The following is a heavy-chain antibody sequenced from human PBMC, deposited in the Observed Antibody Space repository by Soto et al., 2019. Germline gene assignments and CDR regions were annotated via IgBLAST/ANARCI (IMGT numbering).Heavy chain of an antibody. D-gene: IGHD3-3*01. CDR1: GGSFSGYY. Sequence: SETLSLTCAVYGGSFSGYYWSWIRQPPGKGLEWIGEINHSGSTNYNPSLKSRVTISVDTSKNQFSLKLSSVTAADTAVYYCARENINVFEWLFPDNWFDPWGQGTLVTVSS. CDR2: INHSGST. CDR3: ARENINVFEWLFPDNWFDP. J-gene: IGHJ5*02. V-gene: IGHV4-34*01.